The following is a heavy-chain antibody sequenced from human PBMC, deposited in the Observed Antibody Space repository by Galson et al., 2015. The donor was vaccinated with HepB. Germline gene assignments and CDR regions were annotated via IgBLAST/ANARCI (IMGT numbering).Heavy chain of an antibody. Sequence: SVKVSCKASGYTFTGYYIHWVRQAPGKGPEWMAWIDPNSGGTNYSPRFQGRVTVTRDTSISTAYMEFSRLTSDDTAVYYCARDMATGGYIWGTLDYWGQGALVTVSS. J-gene: IGHJ4*02. CDR1: GYTFTGYY. CDR3: ARDMATGGYIWGTLDY. D-gene: IGHD2-8*02. CDR2: IDPNSGGT. V-gene: IGHV1-2*02.